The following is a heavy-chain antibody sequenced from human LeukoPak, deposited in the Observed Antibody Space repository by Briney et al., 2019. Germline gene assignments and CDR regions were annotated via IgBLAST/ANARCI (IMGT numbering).Heavy chain of an antibody. Sequence: GGSLRLSCAASGFTFSNFNMNWVRQAPGKGLEWVSYISGNGNTIYYGDSVKGRFTVSRDNAKNSLYVQMDSLRAEDTAVYYCARFGRGYSYGSDYWGQGTLVTVSS. CDR1: GFTFSNFN. D-gene: IGHD5-18*01. CDR3: ARFGRGYSYGSDY. V-gene: IGHV3-48*04. J-gene: IGHJ4*02. CDR2: ISGNGNTI.